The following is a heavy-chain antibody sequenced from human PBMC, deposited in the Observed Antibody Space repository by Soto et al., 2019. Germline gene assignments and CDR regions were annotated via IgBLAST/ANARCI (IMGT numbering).Heavy chain of an antibody. CDR3: AALWFGELAFNY. Sequence: SETLSLTGSVSGYSISSGYYWGWVRQAPGKGLEWLGSVYHNGIMFHNPSFQSRVTISVDTSKNQFSLNLRSVTAADTAVYYCAALWFGELAFNYWGHGILVTVSS. J-gene: IGHJ4*03. CDR2: VYHNGIM. V-gene: IGHV4-38-2*02. CDR1: GYSISSGYY. D-gene: IGHD3-10*01.